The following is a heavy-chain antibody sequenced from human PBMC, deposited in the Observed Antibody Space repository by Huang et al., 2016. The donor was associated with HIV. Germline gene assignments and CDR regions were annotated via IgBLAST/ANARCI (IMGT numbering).Heavy chain of an antibody. CDR2: ISYDGSNK. D-gene: IGHD5-12*01. Sequence: QVQLVESGGGVVQPGRSLRLSCAASRFTFSNYSMHWVRQAAGKGLECGSVISYDGSNKYYADAVKILFTISRDNSKNTLYLQMNSLRAEDTSVYYCARDLWLRDLYYYYYMDLWGKGTTVTISS. J-gene: IGHJ6*03. V-gene: IGHV3-30-3*01. CDR1: RFTFSNYS. CDR3: ARDLWLRDLYYYYYMDL.